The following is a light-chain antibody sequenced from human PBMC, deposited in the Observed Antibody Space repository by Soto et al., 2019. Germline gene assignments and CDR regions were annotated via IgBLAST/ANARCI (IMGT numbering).Light chain of an antibody. Sequence: EIVLTQSPGTLSLSPGERATLSCRSSQSVSSNYLAWYQQKPDQAPRLVIYDVSGRATGIPDRFSGSGSGTDFSLTMRRLEHECLAVYYCQQYGSSPTFGQGPKVEIK. CDR1: QSVSSNY. CDR2: DVS. V-gene: IGKV3-20*01. CDR3: QQYGSSPT. J-gene: IGKJ1*01.